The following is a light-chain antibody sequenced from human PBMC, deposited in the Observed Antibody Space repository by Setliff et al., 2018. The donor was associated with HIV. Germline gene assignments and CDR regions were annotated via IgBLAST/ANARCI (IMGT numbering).Light chain of an antibody. Sequence: QSALTQPPSVSGSPGQSVTISCTGTSSDVGSSNRVSWYQQPPGTVPRLMIYEVSSRPSGVPDRFSGSKSGNTASLTISGLQAEDEADYYCCSYAGSSTYVFGTGTKVTVL. V-gene: IGLV2-18*02. CDR2: EVS. CDR1: SSDVGSSNR. CDR3: CSYAGSSTYV. J-gene: IGLJ1*01.